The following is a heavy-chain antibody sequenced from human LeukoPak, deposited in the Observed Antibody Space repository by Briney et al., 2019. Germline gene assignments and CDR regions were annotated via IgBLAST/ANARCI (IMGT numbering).Heavy chain of an antibody. D-gene: IGHD3-3*01. CDR2: ISAYNGNT. CDR3: ARDLQYYDFWSGYSPDYYMDV. Sequence: ASVKVSCKASGYTFTSYGISWVRQAPGQGLEWMGWISAYNGNTNYAQKLQGRVTMTIDTSTSTAYMELRSLRSDDTAVYYCARDLQYYDFWSGYSPDYYMDVWGKGTTVTVSS. J-gene: IGHJ6*03. V-gene: IGHV1-18*01. CDR1: GYTFTSYG.